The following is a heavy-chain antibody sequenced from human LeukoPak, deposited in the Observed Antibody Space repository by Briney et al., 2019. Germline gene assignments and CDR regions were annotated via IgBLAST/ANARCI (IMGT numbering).Heavy chain of an antibody. Sequence: GRSLRLSCAASGFTFSSYGMHWVRQAPGKGLEWVAVISYDGSNKYYADSVKGRFTISRDNSKNTLYLQMNSLRAEDTAVYYCAKDHFSGWYTIEVWGQGTLVTVSS. CDR3: AKDHFSGWYTIEV. V-gene: IGHV3-30*18. CDR2: ISYDGSNK. CDR1: GFTFSSYG. D-gene: IGHD6-19*01. J-gene: IGHJ4*02.